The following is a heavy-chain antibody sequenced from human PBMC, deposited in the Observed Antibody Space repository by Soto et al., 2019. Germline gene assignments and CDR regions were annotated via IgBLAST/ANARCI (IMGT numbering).Heavy chain of an antibody. Sequence: GGSLRLSCAASGFTFSSYSMNWVRQAPGKGLEWVSSISSSSSYIYYADSVKGRFTISRDNAKNSLYLQMNSLRAEDTAVYYCASWSAAGSRRDDWGQGTRVTVAS. CDR2: ISSSSSYI. D-gene: IGHD6-13*01. CDR1: GFTFSSYS. J-gene: IGHJ4*02. V-gene: IGHV3-21*01. CDR3: ASWSAAGSRRDD.